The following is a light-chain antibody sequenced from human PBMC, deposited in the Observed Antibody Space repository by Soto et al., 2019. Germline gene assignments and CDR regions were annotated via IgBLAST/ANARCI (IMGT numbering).Light chain of an antibody. J-gene: IGKJ5*01. CDR2: GAS. CDR3: QLHGRLPWA. Sequence: IVLTQSPGTLTLSQRKRVTLSSSARQSVSSSYFAWYQQRPGQAPRLLIYGASIRASGIPDRISGGGSVRYWHFTSSGLEIEGVALYFRQLHGRLPWAFGQGTRVEIK. V-gene: IGKV3-20*01. CDR1: QSVSSSY.